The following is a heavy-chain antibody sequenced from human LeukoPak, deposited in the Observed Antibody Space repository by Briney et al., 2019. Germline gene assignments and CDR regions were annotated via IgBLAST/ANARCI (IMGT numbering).Heavy chain of an antibody. Sequence: ASVKVSCKASGYTFSTYDINWVLQVTGQGLEWMGWMNPNSGNTGYAQKIQGRVTMTRNTSINTAYMELSSLRSEDTAVYYCARGPSRDYGSGSSWFDPWGQGTLVTVSS. D-gene: IGHD3-10*01. CDR3: ARGPSRDYGSGSSWFDP. J-gene: IGHJ5*02. V-gene: IGHV1-8*01. CDR1: GYTFSTYD. CDR2: MNPNSGNT.